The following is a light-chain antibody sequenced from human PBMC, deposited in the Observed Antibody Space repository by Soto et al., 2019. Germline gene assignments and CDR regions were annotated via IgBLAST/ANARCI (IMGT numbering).Light chain of an antibody. CDR1: PSDIGAYNY. V-gene: IGLV2-14*03. Sequence: QSVLTQPASVSGSPGQSITISCSGTPSDIGAYNYVSWYQHLPGKAPKVIIYDVTNRPSGVSSRFSGSKSGTTASLTISGLQAEDEDNYYCSSYTISSTLMIFVGGTKLTVL. J-gene: IGLJ2*01. CDR2: DVT. CDR3: SSYTISSTLMI.